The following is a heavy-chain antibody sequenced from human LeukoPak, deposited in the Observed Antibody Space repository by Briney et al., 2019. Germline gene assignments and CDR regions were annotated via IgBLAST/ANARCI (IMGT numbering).Heavy chain of an antibody. J-gene: IGHJ4*02. CDR2: IKSKTDGGTT. V-gene: IGHV3-15*01. CDR3: TTDLLRSGCRMGY. CDR1: GFNFTNAW. Sequence: GGSLRLSCGTSGFNFTNAWMSWVRQAPGMGLEWVGRIKSKTDGGTTDYAAPVKGRFTISRDDSKNTLYLQMNSLKTEDTVVYYCTTDLLRSGCRMGYWGQGTLVTVSS. D-gene: IGHD6-19*01.